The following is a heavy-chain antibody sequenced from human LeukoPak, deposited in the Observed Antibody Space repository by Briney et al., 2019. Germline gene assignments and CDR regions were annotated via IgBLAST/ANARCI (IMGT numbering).Heavy chain of an antibody. J-gene: IGHJ6*03. CDR2: ISAYNGNT. Sequence: ASVKVSCKASGYTFTSYGISWVRQAPGQGLEWMGWISAYNGNTNYAQKLQGRVTMTTDTSTSTAYMELRSLRSDDTAVYYCARGRYYYGSGSYRRHYYMDVWGKGTTVTVSS. CDR1: GYTFTSYG. D-gene: IGHD3-10*01. V-gene: IGHV1-18*01. CDR3: ARGRYYYGSGSYRRHYYMDV.